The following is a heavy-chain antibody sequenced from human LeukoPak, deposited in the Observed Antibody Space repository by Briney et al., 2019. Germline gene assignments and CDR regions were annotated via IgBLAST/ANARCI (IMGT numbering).Heavy chain of an antibody. CDR2: ISGNGGTT. V-gene: IGHV3-48*04. CDR3: ARDLDSGNYFFAY. J-gene: IGHJ4*02. Sequence: GGSLRLSCAASGFSFGSYGLSWVRQAPGKRPQWVSYISGNGGTTHYADSVEGRFTISRDNAKNSLYLQMSSLRAEDTAVYYCARDLDSGNYFFAYWGQGTPVTVSS. D-gene: IGHD3-22*01. CDR1: GFSFGSYG.